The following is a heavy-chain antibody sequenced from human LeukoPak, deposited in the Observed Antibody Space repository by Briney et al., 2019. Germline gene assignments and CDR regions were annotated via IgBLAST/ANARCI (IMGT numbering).Heavy chain of an antibody. Sequence: SETLSLTCTVSGYSISSGYYWGWIRQPPGKGLEGIGSIYHSGSTYYNPSLKSRVTISVDTSKNQFSLKLSSVTAADTAVYYCAGASYGSGSYGGYYFDYWGQGTLVTVSS. CDR1: GYSISSGYY. CDR2: IYHSGST. D-gene: IGHD3-10*01. J-gene: IGHJ4*02. CDR3: AGASYGSGSYGGYYFDY. V-gene: IGHV4-38-2*02.